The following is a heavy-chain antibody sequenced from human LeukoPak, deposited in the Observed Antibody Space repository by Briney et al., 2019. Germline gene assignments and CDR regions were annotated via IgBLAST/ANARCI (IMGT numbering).Heavy chain of an antibody. J-gene: IGHJ4*02. CDR2: IYPGDSDT. CDR1: GYSFTSYW. V-gene: IGHV5-51*01. Sequence: GESLKISCKGSGYSFTSYWIGWVRQMPGKGLEWRGIIYPGDSDTRYSPSFQGQVTISADKSISTAYLQWSSLKASDTAMYYCVRSLQNVLRFLEWLSPFDYWGQGTLVTVSS. CDR3: VRSLQNVLRFLEWLSPFDY. D-gene: IGHD3-3*01.